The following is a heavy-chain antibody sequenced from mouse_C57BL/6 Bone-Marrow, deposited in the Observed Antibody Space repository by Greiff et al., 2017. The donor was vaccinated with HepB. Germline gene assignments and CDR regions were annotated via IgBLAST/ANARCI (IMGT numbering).Heavy chain of an antibody. V-gene: IGHV1-52*01. CDR3: ARHGHAWFAY. CDR2: IDPSDSET. CDR1: GYTFTSYW. J-gene: IGHJ3*01. Sequence: QVQLQQPGAELVRPGSSVKLSCKASGYTFTSYWMQWVKQRPIQGLEWIGNIDPSDSETHYNQKFKYKATLTVDKSSSTAYMQLSSLTSEDSAVYYCARHGHAWFAYWGQGTLVTVSA. D-gene: IGHD6-1*01.